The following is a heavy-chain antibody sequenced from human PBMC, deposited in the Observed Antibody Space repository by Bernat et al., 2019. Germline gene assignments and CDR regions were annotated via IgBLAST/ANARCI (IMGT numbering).Heavy chain of an antibody. J-gene: IGHJ4*02. CDR1: GGSISSSSYY. Sequence: QLQLQESGPGLVKPSETLSLTCTVSGGSISSSSYYWGWIRQPPGKGLEWIGSIYYSGSTYYNPSLKSRVTISVDTSKNQFSLKLGSVTAADTAVYYCARNPTNLIAPRGDYFDYWGQGTLVTVSS. D-gene: IGHD6-13*01. CDR3: ARNPTNLIAPRGDYFDY. V-gene: IGHV4-39*01. CDR2: IYYSGST.